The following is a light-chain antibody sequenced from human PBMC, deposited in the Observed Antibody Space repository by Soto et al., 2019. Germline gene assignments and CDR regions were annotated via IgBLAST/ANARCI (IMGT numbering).Light chain of an antibody. CDR2: ATS. J-gene: IGKJ2*01. V-gene: IGKV3-15*01. CDR3: QQYKNWRT. Sequence: EIVMTQSPATLSVSPGERATLSCRASQSVSSNLAGYQQKPGQAPRLLNDATSIRVTGIPARFSGSGSGTEFTLTISSLQSEDSAVYYCQQYKNWRTFGQGTKLEIK. CDR1: QSVSSN.